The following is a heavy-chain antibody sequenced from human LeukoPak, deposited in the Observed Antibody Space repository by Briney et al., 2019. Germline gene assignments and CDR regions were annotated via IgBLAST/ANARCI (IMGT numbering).Heavy chain of an antibody. CDR2: ISSSGTYK. CDR1: AFNFSDFS. Sequence: GGSLRLSCVASAFNFSDFSMNWVRQAPGKGLEWVSSISSSGTYKYYADSLEGRFTISRDNTRNSLYLQMTNLRGDDTAVYYCARDVVGSLDYWGQGTLVTVSS. D-gene: IGHD1-26*01. J-gene: IGHJ4*02. V-gene: IGHV3-21*01. CDR3: ARDVVGSLDY.